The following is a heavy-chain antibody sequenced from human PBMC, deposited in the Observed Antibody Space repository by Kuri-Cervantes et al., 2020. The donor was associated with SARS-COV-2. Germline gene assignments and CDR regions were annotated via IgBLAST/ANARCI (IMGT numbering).Heavy chain of an antibody. CDR1: GFTFSSYW. Sequence: GESLKISCAASGFTFSSYWMHWVRQAPGKGLEWVANIKQDGNERHSVDSVEGRFTISRDNTKNSIYLQMNRLRPEDTAVYFCARLTDTHVYFDYWGRGTLVTVSS. CDR3: ARLTDTHVYFDY. J-gene: IGHJ4*01. CDR2: IKQDGNER. V-gene: IGHV3-7*03. D-gene: IGHD3-16*01.